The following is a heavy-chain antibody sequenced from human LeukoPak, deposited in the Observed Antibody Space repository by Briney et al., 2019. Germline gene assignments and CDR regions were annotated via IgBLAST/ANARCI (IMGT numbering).Heavy chain of an antibody. J-gene: IGHJ5*02. CDR1: GFTFSTSN. V-gene: IGHV3-21*01. CDR3: VRTPNSAGFPNWFDP. CDR2: ISSNNDYI. Sequence: PGGSLRLSCAASGFTFSTSNMNWVRQAPGKGLEWVSSISSNNDYIYYADSVKGRFTISRDNAKNSLYLQMNSLRAEDTAVYYCVRTPNSAGFPNWFDPWGQGTLVTVSS. D-gene: IGHD6-19*01.